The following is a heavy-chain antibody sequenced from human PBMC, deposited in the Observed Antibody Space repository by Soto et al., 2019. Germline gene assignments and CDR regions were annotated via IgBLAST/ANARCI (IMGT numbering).Heavy chain of an antibody. J-gene: IGHJ6*02. CDR1: GFTFSDYY. CDR2: ISSSGSTI. V-gene: IGHV3-11*01. D-gene: IGHD3-3*01. CDR3: ARDCDVLRFLEWPTYGMDV. Sequence: GSLRLSCAASGFTFSDYYMSWIRQAPGKGLEWVSYISSSGSTIYYADSVKGRFSISRDNAKNSLYLQMNSLRAEDTAVYYCARDCDVLRFLEWPTYGMDVWGQGTTVTVSS.